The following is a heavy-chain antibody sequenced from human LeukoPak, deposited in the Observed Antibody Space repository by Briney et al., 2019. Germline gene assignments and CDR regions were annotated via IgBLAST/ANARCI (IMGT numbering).Heavy chain of an antibody. Sequence: GASVKVSCKASGGTFSSYAINWVRQAPGQGLEWMGRISAYSDNTNYAQKLQGRVTMTTDTSTNTAYMELRSLRSDDTAMYYCARGALYYGSSSLDYWGQGTLVTVSS. CDR3: ARGALYYGSSSLDY. J-gene: IGHJ4*02. V-gene: IGHV1-18*01. D-gene: IGHD3-22*01. CDR1: GGTFSSYA. CDR2: ISAYSDNT.